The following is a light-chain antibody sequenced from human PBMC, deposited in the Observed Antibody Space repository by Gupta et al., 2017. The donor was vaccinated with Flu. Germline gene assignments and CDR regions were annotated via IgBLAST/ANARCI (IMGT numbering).Light chain of an antibody. CDR1: SSDVGGYNY. CDR3: SSYTSSSTYV. CDR2: EVS. Sequence: SALTQPASVSWSPGQSLTISCTGTSSDVGGYNYVSWYQQHPGKAPKLMIYEVSNRTSGVSNRFSGSKSGNTASLTISGLQAEDEADYYCSSYTSSSTYVFGTGTKVTVL. V-gene: IGLV2-14*01. J-gene: IGLJ1*01.